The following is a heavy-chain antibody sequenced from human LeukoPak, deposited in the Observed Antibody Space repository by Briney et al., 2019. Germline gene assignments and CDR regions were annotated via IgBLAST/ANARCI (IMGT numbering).Heavy chain of an antibody. V-gene: IGHV3-66*04. J-gene: IGHJ4*02. Sequence: GGSLRPSCAASGFIASNKYMSWVRQAPGKGLEWVSTIRSDGTTDYADSVKGRFTISRDDSKNTLYLQMNSLRVEDTAVYSCARRRGGYGEGELDYWGQGTLVTVSS. CDR1: GFIASNKY. D-gene: IGHD4-17*01. CDR3: ARRRGGYGEGELDY. CDR2: IRSDGTT.